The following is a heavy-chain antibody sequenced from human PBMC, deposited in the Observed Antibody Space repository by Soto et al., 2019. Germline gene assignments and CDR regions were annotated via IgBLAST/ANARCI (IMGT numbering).Heavy chain of an antibody. J-gene: IGHJ3*01. D-gene: IGHD2-15*01. V-gene: IGHV4-4*07. CDR2: ISATGTT. CDR1: GDSMSSYY. CDR3: AGEQSGAANF. Sequence: QLQLQESGPGLVEPSETLSLTCSVSGDSMSSYYWSWIRQSAEKGLERIGRISATGTTSYIPSLKSRITLSVDTSKNQFSLNLKFVTAADTAVYFCAGEQSGAANFWGQGTLVTVS.